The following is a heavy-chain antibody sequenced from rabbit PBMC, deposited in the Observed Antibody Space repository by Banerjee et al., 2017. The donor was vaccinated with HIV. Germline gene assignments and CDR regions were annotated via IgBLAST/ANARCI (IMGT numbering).Heavy chain of an antibody. CDR3: ARGYDYWNYMSYLRL. J-gene: IGHJ6*01. CDR1: GFSFSTSYW. V-gene: IGHV1S45*01. CDR2: IYTGSSGST. D-gene: IGHD6-1*01. Sequence: QEQLEESGGDLVKPEGSLTLTCTASGFSFSTSYWICWVRQAPGKGLEWIACIYTGSSGSTYYASWAKGRFTISKTSSTTVTLQMTSLTAADTATYFCARGYDYWNYMSYLRLWGPGTLVTDS.